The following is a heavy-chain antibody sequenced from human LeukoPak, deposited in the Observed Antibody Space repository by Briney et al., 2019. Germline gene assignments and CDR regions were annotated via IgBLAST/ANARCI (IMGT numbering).Heavy chain of an antibody. D-gene: IGHD3-16*01. CDR2: IWYDGSNK. J-gene: IGHJ4*02. Sequence: GGSLRLSCAASGFTFSSYDMHWVRQAPGKGLEWVAVIWYDGSNKYYADSVKGRFTISRDNSKNTLDLQMNSLRAEDTAVYYCPRGLGGGLATDYWGQGTLVTVSS. V-gene: IGHV3-33*01. CDR3: PRGLGGGLATDY. CDR1: GFTFSSYD.